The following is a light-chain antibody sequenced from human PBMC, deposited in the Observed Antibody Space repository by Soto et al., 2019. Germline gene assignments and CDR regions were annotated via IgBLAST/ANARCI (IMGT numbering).Light chain of an antibody. V-gene: IGKV3-11*01. CDR2: GVS. CDR1: QSFRGL. Sequence: DIVLTQSPGTLSLSPGERATLSCRASQSFRGLLAWYQQKPGQAPRLLIYGVSSRATGIPARFSGSGSGTDFTLTISSLEPEDFAVYYCQQRSNWPITFGQGTRLEIK. CDR3: QQRSNWPIT. J-gene: IGKJ5*01.